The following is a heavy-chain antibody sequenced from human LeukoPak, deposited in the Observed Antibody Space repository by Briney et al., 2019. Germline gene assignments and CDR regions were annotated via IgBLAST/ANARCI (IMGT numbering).Heavy chain of an antibody. J-gene: IGHJ6*02. CDR1: GYTHTELS. V-gene: IGHV1-24*01. CDR2: FDPEDGET. CDR3: ATDRTNYDFWSGIGDYGMDV. D-gene: IGHD3-3*01. Sequence: ASVKVSCKVSGYTHTELSMHWVRQAPGKGLEWMGGFDPEDGETIYAQKFQGRVTMTEDTSTDTAYMELSSLRSEDTAVYYCATDRTNYDFWSGIGDYGMDVWGQGTTVTVSS.